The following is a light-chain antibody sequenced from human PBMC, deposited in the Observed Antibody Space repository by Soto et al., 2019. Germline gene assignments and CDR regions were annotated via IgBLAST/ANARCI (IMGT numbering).Light chain of an antibody. V-gene: IGKV3D-15*01. CDR3: QQYVNWPPTFT. Sequence: EIVMTQSPATLSVSPGERATLSCRASQSVRSDLAWYQQKPGQAPRLLIYAASTRATSIPARFSGSGSGTEFTLAISSLQSEDFAVYYCQQYVNWPPTFTFGQGTKLEIK. J-gene: IGKJ2*01. CDR2: AAS. CDR1: QSVRSD.